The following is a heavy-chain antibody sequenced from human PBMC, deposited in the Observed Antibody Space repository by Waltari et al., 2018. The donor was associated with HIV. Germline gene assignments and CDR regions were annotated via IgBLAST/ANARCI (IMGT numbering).Heavy chain of an antibody. CDR2: IGWKRCSI. D-gene: IGHD4-17*01. V-gene: IGHV3-9*01. CDR1: GFTFDDYA. CDR3: AKVGCYGDQELGCFFDI. J-gene: IGHJ3*02. Sequence: EVQLVESGGGLVQPGRSLRLSCAASGFTFDDYAMHWVRQAPGKGLRWVAGIGWKRCSIGYADSVKGRFTISGDNAKNSLYLQMNSLRAEDTALYYCAKVGCYGDQELGCFFDIWGQGTMVTVSS.